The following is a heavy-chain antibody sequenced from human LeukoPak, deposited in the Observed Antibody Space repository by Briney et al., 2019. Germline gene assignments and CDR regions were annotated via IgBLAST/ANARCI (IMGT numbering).Heavy chain of an antibody. CDR2: ISSSSSYI. Sequence: GGSLRLSCAASGFTFSSYSMNWVRQAPGKGLEWVSSISSSSSYIYYADSVKGRFTISRDNAKNSLYLQMNSLRAEDTAVYYCARLGYCSGGSCYPYYYYGMDVWGQGTTVTVSS. CDR1: GFTFSSYS. D-gene: IGHD2-15*01. J-gene: IGHJ6*02. CDR3: ARLGYCSGGSCYPYYYYGMDV. V-gene: IGHV3-21*01.